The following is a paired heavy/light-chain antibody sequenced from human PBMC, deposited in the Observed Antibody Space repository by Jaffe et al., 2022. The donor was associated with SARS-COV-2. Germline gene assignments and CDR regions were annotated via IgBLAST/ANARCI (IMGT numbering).Light chain of an antibody. CDR3: QVWDSTSDQYV. CDR2: HDT. J-gene: IGLJ1*01. CDR1: NIGNKI. V-gene: IGLV3-21*04. Sequence: SYVLTLPPSVSVAPGETATITCGGNNIGNKIVHWYQQKPGQRPVLVIYHDTDRPSGIPDRFSGSNSGNTATLTISRVEAGDEADYYCQVWDSTSDQYVFGAGTKVTVL.
Heavy chain of an antibody. J-gene: IGHJ4*02. CDR1: GFTFDDNA. V-gene: IGHV3-43D*03. CDR2: ISWDGGTT. D-gene: IGHD3-16*01. Sequence: EVQLVESGGVVVRPGGSLRLSCAASGFTFDDNAMNWVRQPPGKGLEWVSLISWDGGTTHYADSVKGRFTISRDNSKNSLYLQMNSLRVEDTALYYCAKGAGSYAYFDSWGQGTLVTVSS. CDR3: AKGAGSYAYFDS.